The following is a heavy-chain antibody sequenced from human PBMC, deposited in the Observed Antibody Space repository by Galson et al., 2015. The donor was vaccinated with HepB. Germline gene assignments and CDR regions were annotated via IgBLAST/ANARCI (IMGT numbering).Heavy chain of an antibody. CDR1: GFTFSDYY. CDR3: ARVADADYGDHSHFDY. D-gene: IGHD4-17*01. Sequence: SLRLPCAASGFTFSDYYMSWIRQAPGKGLEWVSYISLSSTYTNYADSVKGRFTISRDNAKKSLYLKINSLRAEDTAVYYCARVADADYGDHSHFDYWGQGTLVTVSS. V-gene: IGHV3-11*06. CDR2: ISLSSTYT. J-gene: IGHJ4*02.